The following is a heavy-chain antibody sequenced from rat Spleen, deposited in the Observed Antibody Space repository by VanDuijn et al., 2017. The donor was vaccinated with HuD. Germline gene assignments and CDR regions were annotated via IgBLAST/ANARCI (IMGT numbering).Heavy chain of an antibody. CDR1: GFTFSHYD. CDR2: ISYDGSRT. J-gene: IGHJ4*01. CDR3: TTDRPGALMDA. Sequence: EVQLVESGGGLVQPGRSMKLSCAASGFTFSHYDMAWVRQAPKKGLEWVAFISYDGSRTYYRDSVKGRFTISRANAKSILYLQMDSLRSEDTATYYCTTDRPGALMDAWGQGASVTVSS. D-gene: IGHD5-1*01. V-gene: IGHV5-20*01.